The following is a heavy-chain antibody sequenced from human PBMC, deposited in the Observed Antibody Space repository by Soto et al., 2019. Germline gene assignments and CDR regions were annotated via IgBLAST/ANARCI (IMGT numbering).Heavy chain of an antibody. CDR2: IYWDDDK. CDR1: GFSLTTSGVG. J-gene: IGHJ4*02. D-gene: IGHD5-18*01. CDR3: AHRGYMYGNWDHGYFDY. Sequence: QITLKESGPTRVKPTQTLALTCTFSGFSLTTSGVGVGWIRKTPGKALEWLAVIYWDDDKRYNPSLKNRLTITKDTSKNQVVLIMADMDPVDTATYFCAHRGYMYGNWDHGYFDYWGQGTLVTVPS. V-gene: IGHV2-5*02.